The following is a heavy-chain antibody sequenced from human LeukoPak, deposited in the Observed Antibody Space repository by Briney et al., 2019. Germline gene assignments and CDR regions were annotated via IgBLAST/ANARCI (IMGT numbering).Heavy chain of an antibody. D-gene: IGHD3-3*02. CDR1: GFTFSSYW. CDR2: VNSDESIT. Sequence: GGSLRLSCTASGFTFSSYWMSWVRQAPGKGLVWVLRVNSDESITTYADSVNGRFTISRDNAKNTLYLQMKSLRAEDTAVYYCARGHLPTPRSAMDVWGQGTAVTVSS. V-gene: IGHV3-74*01. J-gene: IGHJ6*02. CDR3: ARGHLPTPRSAMDV.